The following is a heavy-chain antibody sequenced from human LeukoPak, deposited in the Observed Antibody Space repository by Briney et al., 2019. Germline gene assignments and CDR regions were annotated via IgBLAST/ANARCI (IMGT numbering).Heavy chain of an antibody. CDR2: INPNSGGT. Sequence: GASVKVSCKASGYTFTGYYMHWVRQAPGQGLEWMGWINPNSGGTNYAQKFQGRVTMTRDTSISTAYMELSRLRSDDTAVYYCALRGGDSSSWYYYYYYYMDVWGKGTTVTVSS. D-gene: IGHD6-13*01. V-gene: IGHV1-2*02. J-gene: IGHJ6*03. CDR3: ALRGGDSSSWYYYYYYYMDV. CDR1: GYTFTGYY.